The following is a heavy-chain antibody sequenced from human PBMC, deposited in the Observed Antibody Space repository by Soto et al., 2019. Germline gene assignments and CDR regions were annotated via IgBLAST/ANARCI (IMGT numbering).Heavy chain of an antibody. Sequence: GGSLRLSCAASGFTFSSYAMHWVRQAPGKGLEWVAVISYDGSNKYYADSVKGRFTISRDNSKNTLYLQMNSLRAEDTAVYYCARAYQGVATRNYYYYYGMDVWGQGTTVTVSS. V-gene: IGHV3-30-3*01. CDR2: ISYDGSNK. CDR3: ARAYQGVATRNYYYYYGMDV. J-gene: IGHJ6*02. CDR1: GFTFSSYA. D-gene: IGHD5-12*01.